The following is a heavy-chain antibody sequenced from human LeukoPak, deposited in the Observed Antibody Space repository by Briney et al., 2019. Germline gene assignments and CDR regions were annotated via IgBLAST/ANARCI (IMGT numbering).Heavy chain of an antibody. CDR1: GFTFSSYE. Sequence: GGSLRLSCAASGFTFSSYEMNWVRQAPGKGLEWVSYISSSGSTIYYADSVKGRFTISRDNAKNSLYLQMNSLRAEDTAVYYCARGDPEEAQDYWGQGTLVTVSS. V-gene: IGHV3-48*03. CDR3: ARGDPEEAQDY. D-gene: IGHD1-14*01. J-gene: IGHJ4*02. CDR2: ISSSGSTI.